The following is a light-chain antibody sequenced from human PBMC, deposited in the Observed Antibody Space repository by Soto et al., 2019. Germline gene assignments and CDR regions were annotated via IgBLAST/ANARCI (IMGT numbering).Light chain of an antibody. V-gene: IGLV1-40*01. Sequence: QPVLTQPPSVSGAPGQRVTISCTGASSNIGAEYDVHWYQQFPGTAPKVLIYGNHNRPSGVPDRFSASTSDTSASLAISGLQAEDEADYYCQSYDTSLNDYVFGTGTKLTVL. CDR2: GNH. CDR1: SSNIGAEYD. CDR3: QSYDTSLNDYV. J-gene: IGLJ1*01.